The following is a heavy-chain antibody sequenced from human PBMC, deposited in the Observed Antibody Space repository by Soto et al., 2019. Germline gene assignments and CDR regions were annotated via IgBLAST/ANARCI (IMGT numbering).Heavy chain of an antibody. CDR1: GGSFSGYY. CDR2: INHSGST. V-gene: IGHV4-34*01. J-gene: IGHJ6*02. Sequence: KPSETLSLTCAVYGGSFSGYYWSWIRQPPGKGLEWIGEINHSGSTNYNPSLKSRVTISVDTSKNQFSLKLSSVTAADTAVYYCARGSCSGGSCYLGYYYYGMDVWGQGTTVTVSS. D-gene: IGHD2-15*01. CDR3: ARGSCSGGSCYLGYYYYGMDV.